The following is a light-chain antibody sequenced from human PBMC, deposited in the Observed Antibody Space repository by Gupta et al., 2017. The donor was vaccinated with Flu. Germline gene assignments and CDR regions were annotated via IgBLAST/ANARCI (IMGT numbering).Light chain of an antibody. CDR2: AAS. Sequence: ERSTLSCRGSQSVSSSYLAWYQQKPGQAPRRLIYAASSRATGIPDRISGSGSGTDFTLTISRLEPEDFAVYHCQQYGSSPPTFGQGTKLEIK. CDR1: QSVSSSY. CDR3: QQYGSSPPT. J-gene: IGKJ2*01. V-gene: IGKV3-20*01.